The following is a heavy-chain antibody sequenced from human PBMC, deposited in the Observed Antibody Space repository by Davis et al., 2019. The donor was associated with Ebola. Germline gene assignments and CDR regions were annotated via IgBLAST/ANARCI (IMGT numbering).Heavy chain of an antibody. D-gene: IGHD5-18*01. Sequence: PSETLSLTCAVSGGSISSSNWWSWVRQPPGKGLEWIGEIYHSGSTNYNPSLKSRVTISVDTSKNQFSLKLSSVTAADTAVYYCARVDTVDYYGMDVWGQGTTVTVSS. V-gene: IGHV4-4*02. CDR2: IYHSGST. CDR3: ARVDTVDYYGMDV. J-gene: IGHJ6*02. CDR1: GGSISSSNW.